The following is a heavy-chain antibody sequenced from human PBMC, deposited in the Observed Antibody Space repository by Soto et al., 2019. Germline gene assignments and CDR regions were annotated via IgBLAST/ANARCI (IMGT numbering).Heavy chain of an antibody. V-gene: IGHV4-59*01. D-gene: IGHD3-3*01. CDR1: GGSISSYY. Sequence: SETLSLTCTVSGGSISSYYWSWIRQPPGKGLEWIGYIYYSGSTNYNPSLKSRVTISVDTSKNQFSLKLSSVTAADTAVYYCARVAYFGVVTYFDYWGQGTLVTVSS. CDR3: ARVAYFGVVTYFDY. J-gene: IGHJ4*02. CDR2: IYYSGST.